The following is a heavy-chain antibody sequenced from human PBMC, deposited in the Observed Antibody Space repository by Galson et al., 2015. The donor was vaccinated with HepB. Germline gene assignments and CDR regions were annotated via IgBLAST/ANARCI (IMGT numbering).Heavy chain of an antibody. J-gene: IGHJ4*02. CDR1: GYTFSTYA. D-gene: IGHD4-17*01. Sequence: SVKVSCKASGYTFSTYAMNWVRQAPGQGPEWMGWINTNTASPKYAQGLTGRFVSSLDTSVSTAYLQISGLKYEDTGVYYCARGRPLGIHGDYGLAAKELDYWGQGTLVSVSS. CDR2: INTNTASP. CDR3: ARGRPLGIHGDYGLAAKELDY. V-gene: IGHV7-4-1*02.